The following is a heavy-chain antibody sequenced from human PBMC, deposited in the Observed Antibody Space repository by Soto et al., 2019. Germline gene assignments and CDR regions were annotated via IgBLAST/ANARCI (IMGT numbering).Heavy chain of an antibody. D-gene: IGHD3-10*01. J-gene: IGHJ6*02. Sequence: QVQLVQSGAEVKEPGDSVRVSCEASGYTFTAYYIHWVRQAPGQGLEWMGWINPKFGDTTYAQDFQGRLTLARDMANSTGYMDLSRPTSDDTAIYYCARNMDYYYGPGSGNGHGVWGQGTTVNVFS. CDR1: GYTFTAYY. CDR2: INPKFGDT. CDR3: ARNMDYYYGPGSGNGHGV. V-gene: IGHV1-2*02.